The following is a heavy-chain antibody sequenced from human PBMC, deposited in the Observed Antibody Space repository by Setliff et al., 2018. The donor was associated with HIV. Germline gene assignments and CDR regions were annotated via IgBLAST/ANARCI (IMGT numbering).Heavy chain of an antibody. CDR3: ARNYGADSNYFDY. D-gene: IGHD4-17*01. J-gene: IGHJ4*02. CDR1: GYTFTSYY. CDR2: INPSGGST. V-gene: IGHV1-46*01. Sequence: ASVKVSCKASGYTFTSYYIHWVRQAPGQGLEWMGRINPSGGSTSYAQKFQGRVTMTRDTSTSTVYMELGGLRSEDTAVYYCARNYGADSNYFDYWGQGTLVTVSS.